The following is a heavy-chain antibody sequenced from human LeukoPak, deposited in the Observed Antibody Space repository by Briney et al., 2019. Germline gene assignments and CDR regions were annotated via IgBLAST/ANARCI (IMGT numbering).Heavy chain of an antibody. Sequence: SETLSLTCAVSGYSISSNHWWGWIRQPPGKGLEWIGYIFYAGSTYYNPSLKRRVTMSVDTSKNQFSLRLSSVTAVDTAVYYCARIGPILGAAWVDYWGQGTLVSVSS. CDR2: IFYAGST. CDR1: GYSISSNHW. CDR3: ARIGPILGAAWVDY. J-gene: IGHJ4*02. D-gene: IGHD3-3*02. V-gene: IGHV4-28*01.